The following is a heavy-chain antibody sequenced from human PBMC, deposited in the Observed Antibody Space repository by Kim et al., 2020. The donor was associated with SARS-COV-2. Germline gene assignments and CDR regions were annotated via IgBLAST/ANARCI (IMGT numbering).Heavy chain of an antibody. CDR3: ARHRQWLDLHAFDI. CDR1: GGSISSSSYY. D-gene: IGHD6-19*01. Sequence: SETLSLTCTVSGGSISSSSYYWGWIRQPPGKGLEWIGSIYYSGSTYYNPSLKGRVTISVDTSKNQFSLKLSSVTAADTAVYYCARHRQWLDLHAFDIWGQGTMVTVSS. CDR2: IYYSGST. V-gene: IGHV4-39*01. J-gene: IGHJ3*02.